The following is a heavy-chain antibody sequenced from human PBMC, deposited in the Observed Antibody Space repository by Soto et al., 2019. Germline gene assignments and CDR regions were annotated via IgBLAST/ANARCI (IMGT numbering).Heavy chain of an antibody. J-gene: IGHJ4*02. CDR1: GFTVSNNY. D-gene: IGHD4-17*01. CDR2: IYSGGNT. Sequence: GGSLRLSCAASGFTVSNNYMSWFRQPPGKGLEWVSIIYSGGNTYYADAVKGRFTISRDNSKNTLYLQMNSLRAEDTAVYYCARLWTTVTCDYWGQGSLVTVSS. CDR3: ARLWTTVTCDY. V-gene: IGHV3-53*01.